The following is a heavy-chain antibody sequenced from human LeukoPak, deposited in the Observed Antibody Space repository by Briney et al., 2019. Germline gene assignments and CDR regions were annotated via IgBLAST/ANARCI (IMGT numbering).Heavy chain of an antibody. Sequence: GGSLRLSCAASGFTVSSNYMSWVRQAPGKGLEWVSTISGSGDTTYYADSVKGRFTISRDNLKNTLYVQMNSLRVEDTAVYYCAKGHSAHGTGFDYWGQGTLAIVSS. CDR2: ISGSGDTT. V-gene: IGHV3-23*01. D-gene: IGHD1-1*01. J-gene: IGHJ4*02. CDR1: GFTVSSNY. CDR3: AKGHSAHGTGFDY.